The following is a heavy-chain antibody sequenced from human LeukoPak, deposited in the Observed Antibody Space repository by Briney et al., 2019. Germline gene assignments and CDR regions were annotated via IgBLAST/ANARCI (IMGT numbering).Heavy chain of an antibody. CDR1: GFTFSSYE. CDR2: ISSSGSTI. J-gene: IGHJ4*02. CDR3: ARGVRAYYYDSSGYYN. D-gene: IGHD3-22*01. V-gene: IGHV3-48*03. Sequence: GGSLRLSCAASGFTFSSYEMNWVRQAPGKGLEWVSYISSSGSTIYYADSVKGRFTISRDNAKNSLYLQMNSLRAEDTAVYYCARGVRAYYYDSSGYYNWGQGTLVTVSS.